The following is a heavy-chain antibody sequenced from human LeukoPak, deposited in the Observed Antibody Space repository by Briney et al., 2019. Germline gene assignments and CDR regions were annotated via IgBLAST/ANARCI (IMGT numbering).Heavy chain of an antibody. CDR1: GGSLSGYY. V-gene: IGHV4-59*08. Sequence: PSETLSLTCTVSGGSLSGYYWNWVRQPPGKGLEWIGYIYYSGSTKYNPSLKSRVTISVDTSKNQFSLKLSSVTAADTAVYYCARRGYASSWSFDYWGQGTLVTVSS. J-gene: IGHJ4*02. CDR2: IYYSGST. D-gene: IGHD6-13*01. CDR3: ARRGYASSWSFDY.